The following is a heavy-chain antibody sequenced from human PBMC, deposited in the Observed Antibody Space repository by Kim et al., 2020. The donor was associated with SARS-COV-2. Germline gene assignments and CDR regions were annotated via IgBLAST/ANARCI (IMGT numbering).Heavy chain of an antibody. CDR3: AREEGRSDTYYDILTGYYLKGGSDAFDI. Sequence: GGSLRLSCAASGFTFSSYWMSWVRQAPGKGLEWVANKKQDGSEKYYVDSVKGRFTISRDNAKNSLYLQMNSLRAEDTAVYYCAREEGRSDTYYDILTGYYLKGGSDAFDIWGQGTMVTVSS. CDR1: GFTFSSYW. CDR2: KKQDGSEK. J-gene: IGHJ3*02. V-gene: IGHV3-7*03. D-gene: IGHD3-9*01.